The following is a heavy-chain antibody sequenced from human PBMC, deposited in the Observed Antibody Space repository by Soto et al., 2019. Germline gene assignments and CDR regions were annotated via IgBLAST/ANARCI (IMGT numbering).Heavy chain of an antibody. V-gene: IGHV3-23*01. D-gene: IGHD2-2*02. Sequence: GGSLRLSCAASGFTFSSYTMSWVRQAPGKGLEWVSVISGSGGSPYYADSVQGRFTISRDNAKNTLYLQMNSLRAEDTAIYYCAKVVGVVVPAAISYFDYWGQGTLVTSPQ. J-gene: IGHJ4*02. CDR2: ISGSGGSP. CDR3: AKVVGVVVPAAISYFDY. CDR1: GFTFSSYT.